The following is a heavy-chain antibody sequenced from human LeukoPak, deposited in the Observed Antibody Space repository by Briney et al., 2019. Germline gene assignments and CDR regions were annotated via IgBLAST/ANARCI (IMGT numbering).Heavy chain of an antibody. D-gene: IGHD1-26*01. J-gene: IGHJ4*02. CDR1: GFNFSYYA. V-gene: IGHV3-33*01. CDR2: IWFDGSNE. Sequence: GGSLSLSCTASGFNFSYYAMHGVRQAPGKGVAGGALIWFDGSNEYYEDSVKGRFTISRDNSKDTVFLQMNSLTVDDTAVYYCARLVGATTGATDHWGQGSLVIVS. CDR3: ARLVGATTGATDH.